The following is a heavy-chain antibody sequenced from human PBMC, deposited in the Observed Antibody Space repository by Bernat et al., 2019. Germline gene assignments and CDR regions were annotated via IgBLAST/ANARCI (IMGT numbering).Heavy chain of an antibody. CDR2: ISSSGSTI. J-gene: IGHJ6*03. V-gene: IGHV3-48*03. CDR3: ARITMDPYYCYMGV. CDR1: GFTFSSYE. Sequence: EVQLVESGGGLVQPGGSLRLSCAASGFTFSSYEMKWVRQAPGKGLEWVSYISSSGSTIYYADSGKGRFTISRCKAKNSLYLRRDSVRAKDAAVYYCARITMDPYYCYMGVWGKGTTVTVTS. D-gene: IGHD3-3*01.